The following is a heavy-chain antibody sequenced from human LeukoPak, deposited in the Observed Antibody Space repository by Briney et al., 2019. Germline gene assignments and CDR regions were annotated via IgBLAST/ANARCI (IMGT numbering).Heavy chain of an antibody. CDR2: ISYDGTNK. CDR3: ARGPTLGDY. CDR1: GFTFSTYG. J-gene: IGHJ4*02. Sequence: GRSLRLSCAASGFTFSTYGMHWVRQAPGKGLEWVAVISYDGTNKYYADSVKGRSTISRDNSKNTLYLQMTSLRAEDTAVYYCARGPTLGDYWGQGTLVTVSS. D-gene: IGHD4-23*01. V-gene: IGHV3-30*03.